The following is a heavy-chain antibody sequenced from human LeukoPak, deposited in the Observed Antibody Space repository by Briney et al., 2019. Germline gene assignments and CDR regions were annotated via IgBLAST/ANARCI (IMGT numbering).Heavy chain of an antibody. CDR2: IRQDGSKI. V-gene: IGHV3-7*01. D-gene: IGHD3-3*01. CDR3: ARDSRMNYYAS. Sequence: GGSPRLSCAASGFTFSTYWMSWVRQAPGKGLEWVANIRQDGSKIYYVDSVKGRFTISRDNAVNSLYLQMNSLRAEDTAMYYCARDSRMNYYASWGRGTLVTVSS. CDR1: GFTFSTYW. J-gene: IGHJ5*02.